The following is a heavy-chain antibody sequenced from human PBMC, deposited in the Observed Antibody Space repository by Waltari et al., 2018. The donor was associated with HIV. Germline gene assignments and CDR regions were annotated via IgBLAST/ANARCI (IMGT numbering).Heavy chain of an antibody. V-gene: IGHV3-33*01. D-gene: IGHD6-13*01. CDR3: ARVPFASSWSADSFDV. J-gene: IGHJ3*01. CDR1: GFRVSDYG. CDR2: IWYDGSKK. Sequence: VQLEESGGGVVQPGGSRRLSCAASGFRVSDYGMHWVRQAPGKGLQWVAVIWYDGSKKEYSDSVKGRFTISKDNSKNTLFLQMNSLRVDDTAVYFCARVPFASSWSADSFDVWGPGTRITVSS.